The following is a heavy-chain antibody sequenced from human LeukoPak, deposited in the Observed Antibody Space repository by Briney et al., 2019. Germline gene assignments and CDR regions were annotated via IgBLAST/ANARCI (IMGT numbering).Heavy chain of an antibody. J-gene: IGHJ3*02. CDR3: ARDLGSGWLGGDAFDI. D-gene: IGHD6-19*01. V-gene: IGHV4-61*08. CDR1: GGSISSGGYY. CDR2: IYHSGST. Sequence: SETLSLTCTVSGGSISSGGYYWSWLRQPPGKGLEWIGYIYHSGSTNYNPSLKSRVTISVDTSKNQFSLKLSSVTAADTAVYYCARDLGSGWLGGDAFDIWGQGTMVTVSS.